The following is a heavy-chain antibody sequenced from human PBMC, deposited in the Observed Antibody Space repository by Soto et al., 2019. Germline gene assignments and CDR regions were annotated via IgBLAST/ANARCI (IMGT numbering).Heavy chain of an antibody. CDR2: IWYDGSNK. V-gene: IGHV3-33*01. D-gene: IGHD3-16*01. CDR1: GFTFSSYG. CDR3: ARDQGGSRRFDP. J-gene: IGHJ5*02. Sequence: PGGSLRLSCAASGFTFSSYGMHWVRQAPGKGLEWVAVIWYDGSNKYYADSVKGRFTISRDNSKNTLYLQMNSLRAEDTAVYYCARDQGGSRRFDPWGQGTLVTVSS.